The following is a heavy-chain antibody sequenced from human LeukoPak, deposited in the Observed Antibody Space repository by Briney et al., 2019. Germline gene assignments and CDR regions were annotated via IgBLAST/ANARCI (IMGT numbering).Heavy chain of an antibody. CDR1: GYTFTSYG. CDR2: ISAYNGNT. V-gene: IGHV1-18*01. J-gene: IGHJ5*02. CDR3: ARDRDYDFWSGYRFWFDP. Sequence: ASVKVSCKASGYTFTSYGISWVRQAPGQGLEWMGWISAYNGNTNYAQKLQGRVTMTTDTSTSTAYMELRSLRSDDTAVYYCARDRDYDFWSGYRFWFDPWGQGTLVTVSS. D-gene: IGHD3-3*01.